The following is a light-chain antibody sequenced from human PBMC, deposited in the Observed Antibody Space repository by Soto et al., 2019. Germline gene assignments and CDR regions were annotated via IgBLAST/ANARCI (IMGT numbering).Light chain of an antibody. CDR1: QSVNSH. Sequence: EKVMTQSPATLSVSPGERATLSCRASQSVNSHLAWYQQKPGQAPRLLIYGASTRATGVPARFSGSGSGTESTLTISSLQAEDSAVYYCQQYSSWPLTFGGGTKVEIK. V-gene: IGKV3-15*01. CDR2: GAS. J-gene: IGKJ4*01. CDR3: QQYSSWPLT.